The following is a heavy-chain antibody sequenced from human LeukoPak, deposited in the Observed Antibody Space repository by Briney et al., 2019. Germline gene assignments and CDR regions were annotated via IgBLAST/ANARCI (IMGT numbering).Heavy chain of an antibody. Sequence: GGSLRLSCAASGFTFSSYGMSWVRQAPGKGLEWVSAISGSGGSTYYADSVKGRFTISRDNSKNTLYLQMNSLRAEDTAVYYCATRDYYYYYMDVWGKGTTVTISS. CDR1: GFTFSSYG. J-gene: IGHJ6*03. V-gene: IGHV3-23*01. CDR3: ATRDYYYYYMDV. CDR2: ISGSGGST.